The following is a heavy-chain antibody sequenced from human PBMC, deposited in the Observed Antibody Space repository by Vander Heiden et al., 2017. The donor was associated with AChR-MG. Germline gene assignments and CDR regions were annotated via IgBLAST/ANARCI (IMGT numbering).Heavy chain of an antibody. CDR2: SYYSGTT. CDR1: GSSITDIYSY. D-gene: IGHD3-3*01. CDR3: TRQHTKVRRPYDFWSGYYIDS. J-gene: IGHJ4*02. Sequence: QLQLRESGPGLVKPSETLSLTCSVSGSSITDIYSYWGWIRQPPGKGLEWIGSSYYSGTTYYNPSLKSRVVVSVDTSNKQFSLKLTSGTAADTAVYYCTRQHTKVRRPYDFWSGYYIDSWGQGNLVTVSS. V-gene: IGHV4-39*01.